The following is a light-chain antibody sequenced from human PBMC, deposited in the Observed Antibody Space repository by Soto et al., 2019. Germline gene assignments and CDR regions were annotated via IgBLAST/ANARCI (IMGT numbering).Light chain of an antibody. CDR1: QSISTH. CDR2: DSS. V-gene: IGKV3-11*01. J-gene: IGKJ4*01. Sequence: ELVLTQSPATLSLSPGERATLSCRASQSISTHLAWYQQKAGQAPRLLITDSSKRATGVPARFSGSGSGTDFTLIISSLEPEDFALYYCSRRAFGGGTKVEIK. CDR3: SRRA.